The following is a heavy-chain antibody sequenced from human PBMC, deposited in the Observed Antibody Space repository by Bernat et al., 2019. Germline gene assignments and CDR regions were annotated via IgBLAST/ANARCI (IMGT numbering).Heavy chain of an antibody. CDR3: AGVGGSSGWGNAFDI. J-gene: IGHJ3*02. CDR2: IKQDGSEK. CDR1: GFTFSSYW. Sequence: EVQLVESGGGLVQPGGSLRLSCAASGFTFSSYWMSWVRQAPGKGLEWVANIKQDGSEKYYVDSVKGRFTISRDNAKNSLSLQMNSLRAEDTAVYYCAGVGGSSGWGNAFDIWGQGTMVSVS. D-gene: IGHD3-22*01. V-gene: IGHV3-7*03.